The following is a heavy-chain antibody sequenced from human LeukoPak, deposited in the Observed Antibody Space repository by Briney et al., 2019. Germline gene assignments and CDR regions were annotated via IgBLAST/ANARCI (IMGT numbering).Heavy chain of an antibody. CDR2: IVVGSGNT. CDR1: GFTFTSSA. Sequence: SVKVSCKASGFTFTSSAMQWVRQARGQRLEWIGWIVVGSGNTNYAQKFQERVTITRDMSTSTAYMELSSLRSEDTAVYYCARGSPSYYYDSSGYYGYWGQGTLVTVSS. D-gene: IGHD3-22*01. V-gene: IGHV1-58*02. CDR3: ARGSPSYYYDSSGYYGY. J-gene: IGHJ4*02.